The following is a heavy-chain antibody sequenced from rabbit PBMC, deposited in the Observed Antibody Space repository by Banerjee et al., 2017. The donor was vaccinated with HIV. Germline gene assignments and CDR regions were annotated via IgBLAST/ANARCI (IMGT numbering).Heavy chain of an antibody. CDR3: ARGGYSYGDYGYGL. CDR2: IYASGGST. CDR1: GIDFSSYW. V-gene: IGHV1S43*01. Sequence: QQQLEESGGGLVKPGGTLTLTCKASGIDFSSYWMCWVRQAPEKGLELIACIYASGGSTRYASWVNGRFTISKASSTTVTLQMTSLTAADTATYFCARGGYSYGDYGYGLWGPGTL. J-gene: IGHJ4*01. D-gene: IGHD6-1*01.